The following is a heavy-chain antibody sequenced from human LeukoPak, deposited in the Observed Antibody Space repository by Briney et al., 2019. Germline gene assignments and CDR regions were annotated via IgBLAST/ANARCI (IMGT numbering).Heavy chain of an antibody. CDR1: GYTFTGYY. CDR2: INPNSGGT. J-gene: IGHJ4*02. CDR3: ARICSGGSCPTDY. D-gene: IGHD2-15*01. Sequence: ASVKVSCKASGYTFTGYYMHWVRQAPGQGLEWMGRINPNSGGTNYAQKFQGRVTMTRGTSISTAYMELSRLRSDDTAVYYCARICSGGSCPTDYWGQGTLVTVSS. V-gene: IGHV1-2*06.